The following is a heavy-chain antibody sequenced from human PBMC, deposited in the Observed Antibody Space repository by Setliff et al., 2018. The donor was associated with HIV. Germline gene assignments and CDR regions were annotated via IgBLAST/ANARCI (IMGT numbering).Heavy chain of an antibody. D-gene: IGHD4-4*01. CDR3: ARDGIYDYSNYVDAFDI. CDR1: GDSISSGAYY. V-gene: IGHV4-31*03. J-gene: IGHJ3*02. CDR2: IFSSGIT. Sequence: SETLSLTCSVSGDSISSGAYYWSWIRQHPVKGREWIGYIFSSGITYYSPSLHSRVTISLDTSKNQFSLRLNSVTAADTAVYYCARDGIYDYSNYVDAFDIWGQGTMVTVSS.